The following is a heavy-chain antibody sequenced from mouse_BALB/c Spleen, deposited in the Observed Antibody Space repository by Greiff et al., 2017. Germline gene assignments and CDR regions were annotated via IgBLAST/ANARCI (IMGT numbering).Heavy chain of an antibody. CDR1: GFSLTSYD. D-gene: IGHD1-1*01. CDR3: VRDHYGSSWYWYFDV. J-gene: IGHJ1*01. CDR2: IWTGGGT. V-gene: IGHV2-9-2*01. Sequence: VNVVESGPGLVAPSQSLSITCTVSGFSLTSYDISWIRQPPGKGLEWLGVIWTGGGTNYNSAFMSRLSISKDNSKSQVFLKMNSLQTDDTAIYYCVRDHYGSSWYWYFDVWGAGTTVTVSS.